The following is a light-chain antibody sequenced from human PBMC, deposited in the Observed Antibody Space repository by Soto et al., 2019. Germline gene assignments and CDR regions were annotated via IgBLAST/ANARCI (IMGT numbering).Light chain of an antibody. CDR1: QSVSSD. CDR3: YQRSNRPPGT. V-gene: IGKV3-11*01. J-gene: IGKJ1*01. CDR2: GVA. Sequence: EIVLTQSPATLSLSPGERATLSCRASQSVSSDLAWYQQELGQSPMHLIYGVATSATDSPARFSSSSSGADFTPLTISIEHPEDAVFYCYQRSNRPPGTFGHGTKVDIK.